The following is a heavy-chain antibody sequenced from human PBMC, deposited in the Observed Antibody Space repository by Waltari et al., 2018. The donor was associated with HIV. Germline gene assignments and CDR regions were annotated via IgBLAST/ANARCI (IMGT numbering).Heavy chain of an antibody. V-gene: IGHV3-53*01. CDR3: ATHYEASGHEYFEH. CDR2: IYIGGST. Sequence: EVQLVESGGALIEPGGFMRVSWGVSGLNVRTEYLHWVRQAPGKGLEWVSVIYIGGSTYYADSVKGRFTISRDEFRNTLNLQMNSLRVGDTAVYYCATHYEASGHEYFEHWGPGTLVAVSS. J-gene: IGHJ1*01. CDR1: GLNVRTEY. D-gene: IGHD1-26*01.